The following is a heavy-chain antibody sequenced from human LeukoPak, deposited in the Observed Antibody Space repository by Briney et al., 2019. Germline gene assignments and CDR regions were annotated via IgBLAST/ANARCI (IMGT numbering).Heavy chain of an antibody. D-gene: IGHD1-26*01. J-gene: IGHJ4*02. CDR1: GFTFSSYG. V-gene: IGHV3-30*03. CDR2: ISYDGSNK. Sequence: GGSLRLSCAASGFTFSSYGMHWVRQAPGKGLEWVAVISYDGSNKYYADSVKGRFTISRDNSKNSLYLQMNSLRAEDTAVYYCARDPRSGSYPGGYWGQGTLVTVSS. CDR3: ARDPRSGSYPGGY.